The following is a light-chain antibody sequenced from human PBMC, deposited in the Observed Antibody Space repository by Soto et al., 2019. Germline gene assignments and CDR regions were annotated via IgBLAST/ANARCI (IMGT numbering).Light chain of an antibody. CDR2: DSS. Sequence: DIQMTQSPSTLAASVGDRVTITCRASQSVSRWLAWHQQKPGKAPKLLIYDSSILESGFPSRFTVSGSGTEFTLTISSLQPSDFATYFCQQYNGYLWTFGQGTKVEI. J-gene: IGKJ1*01. CDR3: QQYNGYLWT. CDR1: QSVSRW. V-gene: IGKV1-5*01.